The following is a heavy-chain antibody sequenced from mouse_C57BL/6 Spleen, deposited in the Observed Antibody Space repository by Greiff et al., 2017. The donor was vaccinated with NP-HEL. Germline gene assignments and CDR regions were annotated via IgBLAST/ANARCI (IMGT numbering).Heavy chain of an antibody. CDR3: ARITVVADYAMGY. J-gene: IGHJ4*01. D-gene: IGHD1-1*01. V-gene: IGHV5-9*01. CDR1: GFTFSSYT. Sequence: EVMLVESGGGLVKPGGSLKLSCAASGFTFSSYTMSWVRQTPEKRLEWVATISGGGGNTYYPDSVKGRFTISRDNAKNTLYMQMSSLRAEDTALYYCARITVVADYAMGYWGQGTSVTVSS. CDR2: ISGGGGNT.